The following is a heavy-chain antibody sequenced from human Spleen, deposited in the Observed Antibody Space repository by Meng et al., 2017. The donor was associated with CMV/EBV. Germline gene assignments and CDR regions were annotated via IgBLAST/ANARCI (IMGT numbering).Heavy chain of an antibody. V-gene: IGHV1-69*04. CDR3: ARDRVLGDGMDV. Sequence: SVKVSCKASGGTFSSYTISWVRQAPGQGLEWMGRIIPILGIANYAQKFQGRVTITADKSTSTAYMELSSLRSEDTAVYYCARDRVLGDGMDVWGQGTTVTVSS. CDR1: GGTFSSYT. CDR2: IIPILGIA. J-gene: IGHJ6*02. D-gene: IGHD3-10*01.